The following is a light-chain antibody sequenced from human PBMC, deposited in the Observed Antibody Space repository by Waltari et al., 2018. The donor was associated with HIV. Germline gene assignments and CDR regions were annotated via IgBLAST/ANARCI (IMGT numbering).Light chain of an antibody. CDR1: RPNIRAGCD. V-gene: IGLV1-40*01. CDR2: GAD. CDR3: QSYDTDLKSGV. Sequence: QSVLTQPPSVSGAPGQRVTIPSPGSRPNIRAGCDVQWYQPLPGAAPKLLIFGADIRPSGVPDRFSGSKSGRSASLAISGLQSDDEADYFCQSYDTDLKSGVFGGGTKVTVL. J-gene: IGLJ3*02.